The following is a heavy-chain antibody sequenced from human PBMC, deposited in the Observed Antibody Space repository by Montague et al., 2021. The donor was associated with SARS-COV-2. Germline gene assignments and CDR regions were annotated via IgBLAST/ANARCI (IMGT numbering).Heavy chain of an antibody. CDR3: ARGILSRNMAVVVLFWGIYYFDS. Sequence: SETLSLTCAVYGGSFSNYYWSWIRQPPGKGLEWNGDSNHRGSTNYNPSLKSRVTISVDTSKNQFSLKLNSVTAADTAVYYCARGILSRNMAVVVLFWGIYYFDSWGQGTLVAVSS. D-gene: IGHD2-15*01. V-gene: IGHV4-34*01. J-gene: IGHJ4*02. CDR1: GGSFSNYY. CDR2: SNHRGST.